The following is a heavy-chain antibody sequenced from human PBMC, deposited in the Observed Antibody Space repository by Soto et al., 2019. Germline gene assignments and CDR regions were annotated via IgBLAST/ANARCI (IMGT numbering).Heavy chain of an antibody. Sequence: ESLKISCKGSGHSFTSYWIGWVRQMPGKGLEWMGIIYPGDSDTRYSPSFQGQVTISADKSISTAYLQWSSLKASDTAMYYCARPYYYDSSGSPASYYFDYWGQGTLVTVSS. J-gene: IGHJ4*02. V-gene: IGHV5-51*01. CDR2: IYPGDSDT. CDR3: ARPYYYDSSGSPASYYFDY. CDR1: GHSFTSYW. D-gene: IGHD3-22*01.